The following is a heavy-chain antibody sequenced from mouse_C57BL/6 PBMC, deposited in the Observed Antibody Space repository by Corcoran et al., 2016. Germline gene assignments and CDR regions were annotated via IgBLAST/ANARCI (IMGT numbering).Heavy chain of an antibody. CDR1: GYTFTTYG. CDR2: INTYSGVP. V-gene: IGHV9-3*01. CDR3: AKSYDGYPYYFDY. J-gene: IGHJ2*01. Sequence: QIQLVQSGPELKKPGETVKISCKASGYTFTTYGMSWVKQAPGKGLKWMGWINTYSGVPTYADDFKGRFAFSLETSASTAYLQINNLKNEDTATYFCAKSYDGYPYYFDYWGQGTTLTVSS. D-gene: IGHD2-3*01.